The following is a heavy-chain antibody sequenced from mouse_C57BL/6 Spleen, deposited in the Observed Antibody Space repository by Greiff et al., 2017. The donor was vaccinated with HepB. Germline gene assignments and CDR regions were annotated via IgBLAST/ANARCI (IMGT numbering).Heavy chain of an antibody. V-gene: IGHV1-15*01. D-gene: IGHD1-1*01. Sequence: QVQLQQSGAELVRPGASVTLSCKASGYTFTDYDMHWVKQTPVHGLEWIGAIDPKTGGTASNQKFKGKAILTADKSSSPAYMELRSLTAEDSAVYYCTRFLITTVVARYFDVWGTGTTVTVSS. CDR2: IDPKTGGT. J-gene: IGHJ1*03. CDR1: GYTFTDYD. CDR3: TRFLITTVVARYFDV.